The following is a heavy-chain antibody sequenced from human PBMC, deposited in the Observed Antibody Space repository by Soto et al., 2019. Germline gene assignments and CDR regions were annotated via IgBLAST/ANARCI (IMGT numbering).Heavy chain of an antibody. CDR1: GFTFSTYA. V-gene: IGHV3-23*01. D-gene: IGHD1-26*01. CDR2: ISGSGSNT. J-gene: IGHJ4*02. Sequence: GGSLRLSCAASGFTFSTYAMSWVRQAPGKGLEWVSAISGSGSNTYYADSVEGRFTISRDDSKFTLYLQMNSLRAKETAVYYSTRYPSHRYYPLIYYSDYWDQGTLVTVSS. CDR3: TRYPSHRYYPLIYYSDY.